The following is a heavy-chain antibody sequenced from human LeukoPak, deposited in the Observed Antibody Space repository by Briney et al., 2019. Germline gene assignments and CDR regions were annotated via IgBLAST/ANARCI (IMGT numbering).Heavy chain of an antibody. CDR2: INPNSGGT. CDR1: GYTFTCYY. J-gene: IGHJ4*02. CDR3: ARELSGYSYGSLIY. Sequence: GASVKVSCKASGYTFTCYYMHWVRQAPGQGLEWMGWINPNSGGTNYAQKFQGRVTMTRDTSISTAYMELSRLRSDDTAVYYCARELSGYSYGSLIYWGQGTLVTVSS. V-gene: IGHV1-2*02. D-gene: IGHD5-18*01.